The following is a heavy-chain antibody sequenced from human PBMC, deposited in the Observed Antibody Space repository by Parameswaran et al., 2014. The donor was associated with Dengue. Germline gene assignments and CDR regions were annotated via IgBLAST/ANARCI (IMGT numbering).Heavy chain of an antibody. V-gene: IGHV4-59*01. CDR3: ARNAPYFDY. J-gene: IGHJ4*02. D-gene: IGHD2-8*01. CDR2: IYYSGST. Sequence: WIRQPPGKGLEWIGYIYYSGSTNYNPSLKSRVTISVDTSKNQFSLKLSSVTAADTAVYYCARNAPYFDYWGPGNPGHRLL.